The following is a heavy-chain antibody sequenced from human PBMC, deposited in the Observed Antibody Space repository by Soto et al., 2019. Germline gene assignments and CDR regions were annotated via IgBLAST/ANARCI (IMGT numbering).Heavy chain of an antibody. V-gene: IGHV1-8*01. CDR2: MNPNSGNT. Sequence: ASVKVSCKASGYTFTSYDINWVRQATGQGLEWMGWMNPNSGNTGYAQKFQGRVTMARNTSISTAYMELSSLRSEDTAVYYCARSRIREYQLLWYFDLWGRGTLVTVSS. D-gene: IGHD2-2*01. J-gene: IGHJ2*01. CDR3: ARSRIREYQLLWYFDL. CDR1: GYTFTSYD.